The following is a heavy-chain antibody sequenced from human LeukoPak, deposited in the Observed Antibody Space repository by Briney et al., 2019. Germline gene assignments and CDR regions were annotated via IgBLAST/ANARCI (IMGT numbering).Heavy chain of an antibody. CDR3: ARDLAYGDDGL. V-gene: IGHV3-21*01. CDR2: ISSSSSYK. CDR1: GFTLSNYS. D-gene: IGHD4-17*01. Sequence: GGSLRLSCAASGFTLSNYSMNWVRQAPGKGLEGVAFISSSSSYKFYGDSLKGRFTISRDNAKNSLYLQMNSLRADDTAVYYCARDLAYGDDGLWGQGTLVTVSS. J-gene: IGHJ4*02.